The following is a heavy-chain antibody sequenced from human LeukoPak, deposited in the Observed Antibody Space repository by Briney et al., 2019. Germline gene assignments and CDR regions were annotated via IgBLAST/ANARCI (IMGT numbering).Heavy chain of an antibody. CDR3: ARSAYAVAGTYFYYGMDV. CDR1: GYTFTDYY. D-gene: IGHD6-19*01. CDR2: INPKSGGT. Sequence: ASVKVSCKASGYTFTDYYMLWVRQAPGQGPEWMAWINPKSGGTNYAQRFQGRVTMTSDTSTSTAYMELSRLRSDDTAVYYCARSAYAVAGTYFYYGMDVWGQGTTVTVSS. J-gene: IGHJ6*02. V-gene: IGHV1-2*02.